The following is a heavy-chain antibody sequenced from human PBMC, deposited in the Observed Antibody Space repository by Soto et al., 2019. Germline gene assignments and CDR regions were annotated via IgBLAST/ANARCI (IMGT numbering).Heavy chain of an antibody. Sequence: GGSLRLSCAASGFTVSSYYMSWVRQAPGKRLEWVSLIYSDGSPYHADSVKGRLTISRDNSKNTLDLQMNRLRAEDTAVYYCARDPPGQGYFDYWGQGTLVPVSS. CDR3: ARDPPGQGYFDY. CDR2: IYSDGSP. J-gene: IGHJ4*02. CDR1: GFTVSSYY. V-gene: IGHV3-53*05.